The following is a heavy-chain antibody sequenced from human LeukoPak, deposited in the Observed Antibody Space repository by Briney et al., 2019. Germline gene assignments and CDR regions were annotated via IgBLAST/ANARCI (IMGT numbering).Heavy chain of an antibody. J-gene: IGHJ4*02. CDR2: IYYSGTT. V-gene: IGHV4-30-4*08. CDR3: ARSWEYYDSSGYQGDSGFDY. CDR1: GGSISSGDYY. Sequence: SETLSLTCTVSGGSISSGDYYWSWIRQPPGKGLEWLGYIYYSGTTYYHPSLNSRVTISVDTSKNQFSLKLSSVTDADTAVYYCARSWEYYDSSGYQGDSGFDYWGQGTLVTVSS. D-gene: IGHD3-22*01.